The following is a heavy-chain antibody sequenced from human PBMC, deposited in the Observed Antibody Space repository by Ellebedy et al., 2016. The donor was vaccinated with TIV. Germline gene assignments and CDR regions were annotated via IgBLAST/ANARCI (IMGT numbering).Heavy chain of an antibody. V-gene: IGHV3-74*01. CDR3: TKGGWLDD. Sequence: GESLKISXAAAGFDFGDYYMSWIRQAPGKGLVWVSRINSDGSRTTYADSVKGRFTVSRDNFGQILYLQMNSLRADDSARYYCTKGGWLDDWGPGTLVTVSS. D-gene: IGHD6-19*01. J-gene: IGHJ4*02. CDR1: GFDFGDYY. CDR2: INSDGSRT.